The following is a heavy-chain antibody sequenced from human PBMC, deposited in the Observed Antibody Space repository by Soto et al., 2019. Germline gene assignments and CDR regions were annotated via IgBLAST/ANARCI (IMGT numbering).Heavy chain of an antibody. D-gene: IGHD3-10*01. V-gene: IGHV3-30-3*01. J-gene: IGHJ3*02. CDR3: ARVYEFLWFGELFGAFDI. Sequence: GGSLRLSCAASGFTFSSYAMHWVRQAPGKGLEWVAVISYDGSNKYYADSVKGRFTISRDNSKNTLYLQMNSLRAEDTAVYYCARVYEFLWFGELFGAFDIWGQGPMVT. CDR1: GFTFSSYA. CDR2: ISYDGSNK.